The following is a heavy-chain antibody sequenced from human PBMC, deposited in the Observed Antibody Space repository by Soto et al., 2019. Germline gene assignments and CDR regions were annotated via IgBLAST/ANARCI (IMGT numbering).Heavy chain of an antibody. CDR1: GFTFSSYS. Sequence: GGSLRLSCAASGFTFSSYSMNWVRQAPGKGLEWVSSISSSSSYIYYADSVKGRFTISRDNAKNSLYLQMNSLRAEDTAVYYCARVVCGGDCFDYYYYGMDVWGQGTTVTVSS. V-gene: IGHV3-21*01. CDR2: ISSSSSYI. J-gene: IGHJ6*02. CDR3: ARVVCGGDCFDYYYYGMDV. D-gene: IGHD2-21*02.